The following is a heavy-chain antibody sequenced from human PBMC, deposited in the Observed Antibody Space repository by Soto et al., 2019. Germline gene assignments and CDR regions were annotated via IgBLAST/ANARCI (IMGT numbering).Heavy chain of an antibody. CDR1: GFIFDDFA. J-gene: IGHJ6*02. CDR3: TKEVYGMGYYYYGMDV. Sequence: GGSLRLSCAASGFIFDDFAMHWVRQAPGKGLEWVSSITWNSASVAYADSVKGRFTISRDNAKNSLYLQMNNLRPEDAALYYCTKEVYGMGYYYYGMDVWGQGTTVTVSS. D-gene: IGHD2-8*01. V-gene: IGHV3-9*01. CDR2: ITWNSASV.